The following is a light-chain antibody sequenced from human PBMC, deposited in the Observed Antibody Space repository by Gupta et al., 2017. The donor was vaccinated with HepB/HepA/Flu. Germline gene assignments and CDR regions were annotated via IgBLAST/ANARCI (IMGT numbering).Light chain of an antibody. Sequence: SALTQPASVSGSPGQSITISCTGTSNDVGSYNLVSWYQQHPGKAPKLIIYEVSNRPSGVSNRFSGSKSDNTASLTISGLQAEDEADYSCCSYGGSSTWVFGGGTMLTVL. CDR3: CSYGGSSTWV. V-gene: IGLV2-23*02. CDR2: EVS. CDR1: SNDVGSYNL. J-gene: IGLJ3*02.